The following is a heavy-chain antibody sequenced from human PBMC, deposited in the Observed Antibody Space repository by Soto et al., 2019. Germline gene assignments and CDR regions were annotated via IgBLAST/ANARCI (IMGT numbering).Heavy chain of an antibody. Sequence: QLHLVQSGAVVKKPGASVTVSCSASGYPVTAYYMHWVRQAPGRGLEWMGGINPATGAAKYTQTFQGRGTMTRDTATSTVFMELSGLTSEDPAVFYWAGGGGVGVAGSAAFDMWGQGTLVTVSS. V-gene: IGHV1-2*02. CDR3: AGGGGVGVAGSAAFDM. D-gene: IGHD3-3*01. CDR1: GYPVTAYY. J-gene: IGHJ3*02. CDR2: INPATGAA.